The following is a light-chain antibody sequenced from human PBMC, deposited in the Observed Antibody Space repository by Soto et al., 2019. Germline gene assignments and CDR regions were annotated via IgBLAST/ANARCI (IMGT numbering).Light chain of an antibody. CDR3: QQYNSSSRT. V-gene: IGKV1-5*01. CDR2: DAS. Sequence: DIQMTQSPSTLSASVGDRVTITCRASQSISSWLAWYQQKPGKAPKLLIYDASSLESGVPSRFSGSGSGTEFALTIRSLQPDDFATYYCQQYNSSSRTFGQGTTVEIK. CDR1: QSISSW. J-gene: IGKJ1*01.